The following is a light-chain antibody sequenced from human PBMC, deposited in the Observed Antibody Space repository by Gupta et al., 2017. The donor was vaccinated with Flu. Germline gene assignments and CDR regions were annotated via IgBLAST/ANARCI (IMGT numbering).Light chain of an antibody. CDR3: SSYAGSNNFV. V-gene: IGLV2-8*01. J-gene: IGLJ1*01. Sequence: QSALTQPPSASASPGQSVTISCTGTSSDVGGYKCVSWYQQHPGKAPKLMLYEVSKRPSGVPDRFSGSKSGNTASLTVSGLQAEDEADYYCSSYAGSNNFVFGTGTKVTVL. CDR2: EVS. CDR1: SSDVGGYKC.